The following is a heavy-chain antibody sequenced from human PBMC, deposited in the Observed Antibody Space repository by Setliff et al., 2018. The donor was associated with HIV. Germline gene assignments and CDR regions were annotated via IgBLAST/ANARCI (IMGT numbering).Heavy chain of an antibody. CDR3: ARGGTSSNWFGP. V-gene: IGHV4-59*11. CDR2: IYLGETT. Sequence: ETLSLTCTVSSGYMSGHFWTWIRQTPGEGLEWIGNIYLGETTNYNPSLKSRATISLDTSKNQFSLKLTSVTAADTAVYYCARGGTSSNWFGPWGQGTLVTVSS. D-gene: IGHD2-2*01. J-gene: IGHJ5*02. CDR1: SGYMSGHF.